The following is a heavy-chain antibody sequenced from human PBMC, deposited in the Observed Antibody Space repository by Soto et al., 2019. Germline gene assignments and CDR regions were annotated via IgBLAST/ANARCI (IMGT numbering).Heavy chain of an antibody. CDR2: IYYSGNT. CDR1: SGAISSGDYY. CDR3: ARADMIRTFYYGMDV. J-gene: IGHJ6*02. V-gene: IGHV4-31*03. Sequence: QVQLQESGPGLVKPSQTLSLTCTVSSGAISSGDYYWSWIRQHPGKVLEWIGYIYYSGNTYYNPSLKSRVTISVDTSKNQFSLKLSSVTAADTAVYYCARADMIRTFYYGMDVWGQGTTVTVSS. D-gene: IGHD3-16*01.